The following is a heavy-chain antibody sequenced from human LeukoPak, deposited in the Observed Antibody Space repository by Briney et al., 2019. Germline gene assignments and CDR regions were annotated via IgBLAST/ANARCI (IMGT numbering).Heavy chain of an antibody. J-gene: IGHJ4*02. CDR1: GFAFSSYA. CDR3: AKGRVWFGEGKTNDY. CDR2: ISGSGGST. V-gene: IGHV3-23*01. D-gene: IGHD3-10*01. Sequence: GGSLRLSCAASGFAFSSYAMSWVRQAPGKGLEWVSAISGSGGSTYYADSVKGRFTISRDNYKNTLYLQMNSLRAEDTAVYYCAKGRVWFGEGKTNDYWGQGTLVTVSS.